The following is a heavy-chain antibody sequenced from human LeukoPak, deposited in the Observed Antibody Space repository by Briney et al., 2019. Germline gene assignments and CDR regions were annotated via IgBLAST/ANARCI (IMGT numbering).Heavy chain of an antibody. D-gene: IGHD5-12*01. J-gene: IGHJ6*03. CDR3: SVAGVGYPNYYYYYMDV. Sequence: SETLSLTCTDSGGSISSYYWSWIRQHAGKGLEGIGRIYNSGSTNSNHSLTSRGTMSVDTYKNQFSLTLNCGTPADTAHAYDSVAGVGYPNYYYYYMDVWGKGTTVTVSS. V-gene: IGHV4-4*07. CDR2: IYNSGST. CDR1: GGSISSYY.